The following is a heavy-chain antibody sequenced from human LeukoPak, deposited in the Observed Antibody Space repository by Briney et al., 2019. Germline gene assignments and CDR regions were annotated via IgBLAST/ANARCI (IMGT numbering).Heavy chain of an antibody. J-gene: IGHJ4*02. CDR1: GGSISSSSYY. D-gene: IGHD2-15*01. CDR3: ARALGYCSGGSCRTYYFDY. CDR2: IYYSGST. Sequence: SETLSLTCTVSGGSISSSSYYWGWIRQPPGKGLEWIGSIYYSGSTYYNPSLKSRVTISVDTSKNQFSLKLSSVTAADTAVYYCARALGYCSGGSCRTYYFDYWGQGTLVTVSS. V-gene: IGHV4-39*07.